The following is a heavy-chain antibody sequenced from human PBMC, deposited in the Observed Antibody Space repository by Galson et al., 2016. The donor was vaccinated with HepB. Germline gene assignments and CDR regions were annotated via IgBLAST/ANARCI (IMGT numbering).Heavy chain of an antibody. Sequence: SLRLSCAASGFTFSTYAMTWVRQAPGKGLEWVSAISGSGGSTYYAGSVKGRFTISRDTSKNTLYPQMNSLGAEDTAVYYCAKWGYNWNLDWLDPWGQGTLVTVSS. CDR3: AKWGYNWNLDWLDP. V-gene: IGHV3-23*01. J-gene: IGHJ5*02. CDR2: ISGSGGST. D-gene: IGHD1-1*01. CDR1: GFTFSTYA.